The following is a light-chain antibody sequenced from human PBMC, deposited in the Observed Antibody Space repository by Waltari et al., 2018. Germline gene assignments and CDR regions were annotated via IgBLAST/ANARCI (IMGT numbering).Light chain of an antibody. J-gene: IGKJ2*01. CDR1: QSISSD. CDR2: SAS. Sequence: EIVMTQSPAILSVSPGERATLSCRASQSISSDLAWYQQKPGQAPRLLISSASTRATGIPARFSGRGCGTEFTLTIDSLRSEDFAVYYCQQYNDWLPYTFGQGTKLEIK. V-gene: IGKV3-15*01. CDR3: QQYNDWLPYT.